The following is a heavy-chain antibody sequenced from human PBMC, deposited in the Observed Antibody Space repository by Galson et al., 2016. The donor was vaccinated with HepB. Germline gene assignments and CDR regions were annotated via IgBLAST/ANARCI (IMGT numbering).Heavy chain of an antibody. CDR3: ARHSHITLFGVEEANPYYAMDV. J-gene: IGHJ6*01. CDR2: IYSGGNT. Sequence: SETLSLTCTVSGDSISTSGYYWGWVRQPPGQVLEWIGNIYSGGNTYYNPSLKSRVTISVDTSTNQFTLKLSSVTAADTAVYYCARHSHITLFGVEEANPYYAMDVW. D-gene: IGHD3-3*01. CDR1: GDSISTSGYY. V-gene: IGHV4-39*01.